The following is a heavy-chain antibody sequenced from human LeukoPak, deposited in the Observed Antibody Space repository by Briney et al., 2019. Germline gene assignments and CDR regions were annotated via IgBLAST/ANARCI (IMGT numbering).Heavy chain of an antibody. CDR3: ARDRQNYYDSLGTDY. CDR2: IIPIFGTA. CDR1: GGTFSSYA. V-gene: IGHV1-69*13. Sequence: ASVKVSCKASGGTFSSYAISWVRQSPGHALEWMGGIIPIFGTANYAQTFQGRVTITADESTRPAYMELSSLRCEDTSVYYWARDRQNYYDSLGTDYWGQGTLVTVSS. D-gene: IGHD3-22*01. J-gene: IGHJ4*02.